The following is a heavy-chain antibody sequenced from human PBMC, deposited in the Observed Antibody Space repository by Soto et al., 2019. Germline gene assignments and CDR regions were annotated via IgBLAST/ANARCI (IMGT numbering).Heavy chain of an antibody. CDR1: GGTFSSYA. D-gene: IGHD2-2*01. V-gene: IGHV1-69*01. CDR2: IIPIFGTA. CDR3: ARCSSTSCWNNWFDP. Sequence: QVQLVQSGAEVKKPGSSVKVSCKASGGTFSSYAISWVRQAHGQGLEWMGGIIPIFGTANDAQKFQGRVTITADESTSTAYRELSSLRSEDTSVYYCARCSSTSCWNNWFDPWGQGTLVTVSS. J-gene: IGHJ5*01.